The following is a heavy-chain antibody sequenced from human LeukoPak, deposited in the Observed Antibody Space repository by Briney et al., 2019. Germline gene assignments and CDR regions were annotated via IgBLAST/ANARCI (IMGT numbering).Heavy chain of an antibody. V-gene: IGHV1-18*01. CDR1: GYTFTSYG. D-gene: IGHD3-3*01. CDR2: ISAYNGNT. Sequence: GASVKVSCTASGYTFTSYGISWVRQAPGQGLEWMGWISAYNGNTNYAQKLQGRVTMTTDTSTSTAYMELRSLRSDDTAVYYCARVPTATYDFWSGYYWVFDYWGQGTLVTVSS. CDR3: ARVPTATYDFWSGYYWVFDY. J-gene: IGHJ4*02.